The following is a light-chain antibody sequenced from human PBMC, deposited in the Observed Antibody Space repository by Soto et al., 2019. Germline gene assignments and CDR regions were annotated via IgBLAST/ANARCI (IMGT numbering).Light chain of an antibody. CDR1: SGYSNYK. J-gene: IGLJ2*01. V-gene: IGLV9-49*01. CDR3: GADHGSGSNPWVV. Sequence: QLVLTQPPSASASLGASVTLTCTLSSGYSNYKVDWYQQRPGKGPRFVMRVGTGGIVGSKGDGIPDRFSVLGSGLNRYLTIKNIQEEDESDYHCGADHGSGSNPWVVFGGGTKLTVL. CDR2: VGTGGIVG.